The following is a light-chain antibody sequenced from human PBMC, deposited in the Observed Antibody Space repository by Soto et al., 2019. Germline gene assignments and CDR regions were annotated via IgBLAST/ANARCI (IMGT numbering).Light chain of an antibody. Sequence: QSALTQPASVSGSPGQSITISCTGTSSDVGGYNFVSWYQQHPGKAPNLMLYNVYDRPSGISHRFSGSRSGNTASLTISGLQAEDEALYYCKSDSGSGTLVFGGGTKLTVL. CDR1: SSDVGGYNF. CDR2: NVY. V-gene: IGLV2-14*03. J-gene: IGLJ2*01. CDR3: KSDSGSGTLV.